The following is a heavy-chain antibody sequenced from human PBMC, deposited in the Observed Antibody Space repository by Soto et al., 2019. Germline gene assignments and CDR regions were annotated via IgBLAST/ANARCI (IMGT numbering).Heavy chain of an antibody. CDR1: GGSIISASYS. V-gene: IGHV4-31*11. Sequence: QVQLQESGPRLVKPSQTLSISCAVSGGSIISASYSWNWIRQSPGRGLELIGHIYSRASTYYNPSLKSQVSMSVDTSNNQFSLKLTSVTAADTAVYFCASEDAARIERWFDAWGQGILVTVSS. CDR2: IYSRAST. D-gene: IGHD6-6*01. CDR3: ASEDAARIERWFDA. J-gene: IGHJ5*02.